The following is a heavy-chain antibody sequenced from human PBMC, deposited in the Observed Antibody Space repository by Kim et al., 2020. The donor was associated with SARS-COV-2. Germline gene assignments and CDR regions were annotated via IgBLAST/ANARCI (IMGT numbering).Heavy chain of an antibody. J-gene: IGHJ4*02. CDR3: ARDLESETTVTTSDY. CDR1: GFTFSSYG. CDR2: ISYDGSNK. Sequence: GGSLRLSCAASGFTFSSYGMHWVRQAPGKGLEWVAVISYDGSNKYYADSVKGRFTISRDNSKNTLYLQMNSLRAEDTAVYYCARDLESETTVTTSDYWGQGTLVTVSS. D-gene: IGHD4-17*01. V-gene: IGHV3-33*05.